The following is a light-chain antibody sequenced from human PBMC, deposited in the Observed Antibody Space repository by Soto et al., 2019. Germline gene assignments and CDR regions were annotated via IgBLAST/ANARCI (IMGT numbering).Light chain of an antibody. Sequence: EIVLTQSPGTLSLSPGERATLSCRASHSVSSSYLAWYQQKPGQAPRLLIYGASSRATGIPDRFSGSGSGTDFPRTISRRQPEDFAVYYCQQYGSSPPWTFGQGTKVEIK. CDR1: HSVSSSY. J-gene: IGKJ1*01. CDR2: GAS. CDR3: QQYGSSPPWT. V-gene: IGKV3-20*01.